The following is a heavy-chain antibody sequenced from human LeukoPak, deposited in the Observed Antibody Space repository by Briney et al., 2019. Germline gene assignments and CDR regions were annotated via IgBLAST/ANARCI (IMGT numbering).Heavy chain of an antibody. V-gene: IGHV1-18*01. CDR1: GYTFTSYG. J-gene: IGHJ6*03. CDR3: ARTPLVKLLWFGEGYYMDV. Sequence: ASVNVSCKASGYTFTSYGISWVRQAPGQGLEWMGWISAYNGNTNYAQKLQGRVTMTTDTYTSTAYMELRSLRSDDTAVYYCARTPLVKLLWFGEGYYMDVWGKGTTVAISS. D-gene: IGHD3-10*01. CDR2: ISAYNGNT.